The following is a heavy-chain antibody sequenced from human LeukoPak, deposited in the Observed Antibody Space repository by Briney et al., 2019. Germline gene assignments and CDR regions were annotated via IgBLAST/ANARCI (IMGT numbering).Heavy chain of an antibody. J-gene: IGHJ5*02. CDR3: ARHSNYGSGSYYRYWFDP. CDR1: GGSISSYY. Sequence: SETLSLTCTVSGGSISSYYWSWIRQPPGKGLEWIGYIYYSGNTNYNPSLKSRVTISVDTSKNQFSLKLSSVTAADTAVYYCARHSNYGSGSYYRYWFDPWGQGTLVTVSS. V-gene: IGHV4-59*08. CDR2: IYYSGNT. D-gene: IGHD3-10*01.